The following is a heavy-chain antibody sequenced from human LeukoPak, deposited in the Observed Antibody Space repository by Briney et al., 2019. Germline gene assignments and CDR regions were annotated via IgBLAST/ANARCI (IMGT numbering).Heavy chain of an antibody. CDR2: IYHSGST. CDR1: GGSISSNNW. V-gene: IGHV4-4*02. D-gene: IGHD3-3*01. J-gene: IGHJ5*02. Sequence: SETLSLTCAVSGGSISSNNWWGWVRQPPGKGLEWIGEIYHSGSTNYNPSLKSRVTISVDTSKNQFSLKLSSVTAADTAVYYCARGIYYDFWSGYWYNWFDPWGQGTLVTVSS. CDR3: ARGIYYDFWSGYWYNWFDP.